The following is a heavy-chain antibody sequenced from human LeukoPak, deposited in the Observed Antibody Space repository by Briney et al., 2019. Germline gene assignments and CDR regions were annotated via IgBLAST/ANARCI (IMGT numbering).Heavy chain of an antibody. CDR1: GGSFSGYY. Sequence: SETLSLTCAVYGGSFSGYYWSWIRQPPGKGLEWIGEINHSGSTNYNPSLKSRVTISVDTSKNQFSLKLSSVTAADTAVYYCARVVGRGVTRPYWGQGTLVTVSS. D-gene: IGHD4-17*01. J-gene: IGHJ4*02. V-gene: IGHV4-34*01. CDR3: ARVVGRGVTRPY. CDR2: INHSGST.